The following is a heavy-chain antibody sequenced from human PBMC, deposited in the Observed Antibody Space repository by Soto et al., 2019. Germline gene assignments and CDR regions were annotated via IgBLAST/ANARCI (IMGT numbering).Heavy chain of an antibody. D-gene: IGHD3-10*01. CDR2: INPNSGGT. V-gene: IGHV1-2*02. Sequence: ASVKVSCEASAYTFTGYYMDGVRQAPRQGLEWMGWINPNSGGTNYAQKFQGRVTMTRDTSISTAYMELSRLRSDDTAVYYCARGSRFLVRGGAFDIWGQGTMVTVSS. J-gene: IGHJ3*02. CDR3: ARGSRFLVRGGAFDI. CDR1: AYTFTGYY.